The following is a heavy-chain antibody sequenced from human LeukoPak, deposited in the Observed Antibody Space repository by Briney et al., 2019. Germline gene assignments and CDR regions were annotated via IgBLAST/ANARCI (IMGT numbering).Heavy chain of an antibody. V-gene: IGHV4-59*12. CDR1: GGSISSYY. CDR3: ARGPPPDFDC. CDR2: IYYGGST. Sequence: SETLSLTCTVSGGSISSYYWSWIRQPPGKGLEWIGYIYYGGSTIYNPFLKSRVTMSVDTSKNQFSLKLSSVTAADTAVYYCARGPPPDFDCWGQGTLVTVSS. J-gene: IGHJ4*02.